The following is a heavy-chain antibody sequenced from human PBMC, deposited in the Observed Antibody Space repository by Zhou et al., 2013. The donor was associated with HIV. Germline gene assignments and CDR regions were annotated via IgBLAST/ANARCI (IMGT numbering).Heavy chain of an antibody. CDR1: GYTFINFG. CDR2: ISTSNGNT. CDR3: ARGRRDYGDYEGYGMDY. J-gene: IGHJ4*02. V-gene: IGHV1-18*01. D-gene: IGHD4-17*01. Sequence: QVQLVQSGTEVKKPGASVKVSCKTSGYTFINFGITWVRQAPGQGLEWLGWISTSNGNTNYAQNLQGRVTMTTDTSTTTAYMELRGLRSDDAAVYWCARGRRDYGDYEGYGMDYWGQGTLVTVSS.